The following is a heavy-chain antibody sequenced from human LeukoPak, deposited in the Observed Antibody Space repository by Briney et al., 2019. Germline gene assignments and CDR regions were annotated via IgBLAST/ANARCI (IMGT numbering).Heavy chain of an antibody. V-gene: IGHV3-23*01. Sequence: GGSLRLSCAASGFTFSSYAMSWVRQAPGKGLEWVSSISGNGYSTYYAESVKGRFTVSRDNSKNTLYLQMSSLRVEDTAVYFCVTARERRGYTGYDWNYFDHWGQGSLVTVSS. J-gene: IGHJ4*02. D-gene: IGHD5-12*01. CDR3: VTARERRGYTGYDWNYFDH. CDR1: GFTFSSYA. CDR2: ISGNGYST.